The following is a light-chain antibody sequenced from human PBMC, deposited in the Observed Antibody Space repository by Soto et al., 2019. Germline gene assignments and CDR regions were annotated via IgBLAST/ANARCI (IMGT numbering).Light chain of an antibody. J-gene: IGKJ1*01. Sequence: ALTQSPVTLALSSGERTTPSCRASQSVNNQLAWYQQKPGQAPRLIIHGASSRATGVPDRITGSGSGTDFTLSISRLEPEDFAVYYCQQYGGSTRTFGQGTKVDIK. CDR2: GAS. CDR1: QSVNNQ. V-gene: IGKV3-20*01. CDR3: QQYGGSTRT.